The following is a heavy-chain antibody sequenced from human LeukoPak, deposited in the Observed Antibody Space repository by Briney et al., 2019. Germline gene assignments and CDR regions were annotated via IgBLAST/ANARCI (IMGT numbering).Heavy chain of an antibody. CDR2: INHSGST. Sequence: SETLSLTCAVYGGSFSGYYWSWIRQPPGRGLEWIGEINHSGSTNYNPSLKSRVTISVDTSKNQFSLKLSSVTAADTAVYYCARGRRRIDPWGQGTLVTVSS. J-gene: IGHJ5*02. CDR1: GGSFSGYY. V-gene: IGHV4-34*01. D-gene: IGHD1-14*01. CDR3: ARGRRRIDP.